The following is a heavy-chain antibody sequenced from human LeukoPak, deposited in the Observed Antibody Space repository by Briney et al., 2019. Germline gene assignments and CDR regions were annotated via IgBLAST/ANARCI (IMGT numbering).Heavy chain of an antibody. CDR3: ARGPVKMATTYDY. V-gene: IGHV4-34*01. J-gene: IGHJ4*02. D-gene: IGHD5-24*01. CDR2: INHSGST. Sequence: PSGTLSLTCAVYGGSFSGYYWSWIRQPPGKGLEWIGEINHSGSTNYNPSLKSRVTISVDTSKNQFSLKLSSVTAADTAVYYCARGPVKMATTYDYWGQGTLVTVSS. CDR1: GGSFSGYY.